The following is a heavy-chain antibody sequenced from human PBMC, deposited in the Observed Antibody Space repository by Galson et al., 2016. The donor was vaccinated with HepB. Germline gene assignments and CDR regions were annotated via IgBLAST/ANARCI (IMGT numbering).Heavy chain of an antibody. CDR2: ICGRCGDM. CDR3: AIDPSQWHDLLFGN. J-gene: IGHJ4*02. D-gene: IGHD6-19*01. Sequence: LRLSCAASGFTFDKYGMTWFHQAPGKGLEWVSTICGRCGDMDYADSVKGRFTISRDDSKNTLYLHMNSLRVEDTAIYYCAIDPSQWHDLLFGNWAQGTLVTVSA. V-gene: IGHV3-23*01. CDR1: GFTFDKYG.